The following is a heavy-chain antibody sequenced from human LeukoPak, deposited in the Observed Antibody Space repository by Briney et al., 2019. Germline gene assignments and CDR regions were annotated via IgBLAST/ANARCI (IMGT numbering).Heavy chain of an antibody. Sequence: QSGGSLRLSCAASGFTFSSYGMHWVRQAPGKGLEWGAFIRYDGSNKYYADSVKGRFTISRDNSKNTLYLQMNSLRAEDTAVYYCAKGEGYCSSTSCRYYFDYWGQGTLVTVSS. V-gene: IGHV3-30*02. D-gene: IGHD2-2*01. CDR3: AKGEGYCSSTSCRYYFDY. J-gene: IGHJ4*02. CDR2: IRYDGSNK. CDR1: GFTFSSYG.